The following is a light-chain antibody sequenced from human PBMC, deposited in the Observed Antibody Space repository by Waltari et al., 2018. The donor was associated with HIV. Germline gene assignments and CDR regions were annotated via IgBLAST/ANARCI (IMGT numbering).Light chain of an antibody. CDR2: RNY. V-gene: IGLV1-47*01. Sequence: QSVLSQPPSASGTPGQRVTFSCSGSSSNIGSNHVYWYQQFPGTAPKLLISRNYQRPSGVPDLFSGSKSGTSASLAISGLRSEDEADYYCAVWDVSLNGRVFGGGTKLTVL. J-gene: IGLJ3*02. CDR3: AVWDVSLNGRV. CDR1: SSNIGSNH.